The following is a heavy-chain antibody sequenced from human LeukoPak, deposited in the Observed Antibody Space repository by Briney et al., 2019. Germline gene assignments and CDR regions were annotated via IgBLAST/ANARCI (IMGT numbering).Heavy chain of an antibody. J-gene: IGHJ4*01. CDR2: IYSGGST. CDR3: TRDEEGASREFDY. D-gene: IGHD1-26*01. V-gene: IGHV3-53*01. CDR1: GFTVSSNY. Sequence: GGSLRLSCAASGFTVSSNYMSWVRQAPGKGLEWVSVIYSGGSTYYADSVKGRFTISRDNSKNTLYLQMNSLRVEDTAVYYCTRDEEGASREFDYWGQGALVTVSS.